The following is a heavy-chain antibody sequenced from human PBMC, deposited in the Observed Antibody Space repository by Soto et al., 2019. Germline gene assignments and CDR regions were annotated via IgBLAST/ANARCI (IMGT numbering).Heavy chain of an antibody. D-gene: IGHD2-8*01. V-gene: IGHV3-23*01. Sequence: EVQLLESGGGLVQPGGSLRLSCAASGFTFSSYAMSWVRQAPGKGLEWVSAISGSGGSTYYADSVKGRFTISRDNSKNTLYLQMNSLRAKDTAVYYCAKDRPYCTNGVCPFYWYFDLWGRGTLVTVSS. CDR2: ISGSGGST. CDR1: GFTFSSYA. CDR3: AKDRPYCTNGVCPFYWYFDL. J-gene: IGHJ2*01.